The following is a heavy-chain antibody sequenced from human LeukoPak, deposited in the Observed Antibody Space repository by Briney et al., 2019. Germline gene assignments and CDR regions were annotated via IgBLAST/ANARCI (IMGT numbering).Heavy chain of an antibody. D-gene: IGHD5-18*01. J-gene: IGHJ4*02. V-gene: IGHV1-8*01. Sequence: ASMKVSCKASGYTFTSYDINWVRQATGQGLEWMGWMNPNSGNTGYAQKFQGRVTMTRNTSISTAYMELSSLRSEDTAVYYCARAGGYSYGLDYWGQGTLVTVSS. CDR3: ARAGGYSYGLDY. CDR2: MNPNSGNT. CDR1: GYTFTSYD.